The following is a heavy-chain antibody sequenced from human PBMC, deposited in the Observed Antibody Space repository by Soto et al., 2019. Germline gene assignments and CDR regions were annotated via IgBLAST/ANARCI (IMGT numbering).Heavy chain of an antibody. V-gene: IGHV3-11*01. CDR3: ARGPGSPDYYHFWSGYSAGVDY. CDR1: GFTFSDYY. Sequence: GGSLRLSCAASGFTFSDYYMSWIRQAPGKGLEWVSYISSSGSTIYYADSVKGRFTISRDNAKNSLYLRMNSLRAEDTAVYYCARGPGSPDYYHFWSGYSAGVDYWGQGTLVTVSS. D-gene: IGHD3-3*01. CDR2: ISSSGSTI. J-gene: IGHJ4*02.